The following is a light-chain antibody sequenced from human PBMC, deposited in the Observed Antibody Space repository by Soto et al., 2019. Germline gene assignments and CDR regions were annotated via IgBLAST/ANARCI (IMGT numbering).Light chain of an antibody. V-gene: IGLV1-40*01. CDR2: GNS. CDR1: SSNIGAGYD. CDR3: QYYDSSFSTYV. Sequence: QSVLTQPPSVSGAPGQRVTISCTGSSSNIGAGYDVHWYQQFPGTAPKLLIFGNSDRPSGVPDRFSGSKSGTSASLAITGLQAEDEADYFCQYYDSSFSTYVFGTGTKATVL. J-gene: IGLJ1*01.